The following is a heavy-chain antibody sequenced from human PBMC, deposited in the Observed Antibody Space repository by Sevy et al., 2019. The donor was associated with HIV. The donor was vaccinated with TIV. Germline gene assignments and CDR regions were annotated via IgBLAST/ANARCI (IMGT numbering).Heavy chain of an antibody. CDR2: IKHSGST. D-gene: IGHD5-12*01. CDR1: GGSFSGYY. CDR3: ARVTMDRDGYNYMDY. V-gene: IGHV4-34*01. Sequence: SETLSLTCAVYGGSFSGYYWNWIRQPPGKGLEWIGEIKHSGSTDYNPSLKSRVTISVDTSKNQFSLKLKSVTAADTAVYYCARVTMDRDGYNYMDYWGQGTLVTVSP. J-gene: IGHJ4*02.